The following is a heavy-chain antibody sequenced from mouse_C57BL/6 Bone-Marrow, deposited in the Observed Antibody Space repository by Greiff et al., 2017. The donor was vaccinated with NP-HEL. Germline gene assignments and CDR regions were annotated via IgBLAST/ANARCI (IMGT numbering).Heavy chain of an antibody. CDR2: INSDGGST. J-gene: IGHJ2*01. Sequence: EVKLQESGGGLVQPGESLKLSCESNEYAFPSHDMSWVRKTPEKRLELVAAINSDGGSTYYPDTMERRFIISRDNTKKTLYLQMNSLRSEDTAMDYCARHYYDYDGSGYWGQGTTLTVSS. CDR3: ARHYYDYDGSGY. D-gene: IGHD2-4*01. V-gene: IGHV5-2*03. CDR1: EYAFPSHD.